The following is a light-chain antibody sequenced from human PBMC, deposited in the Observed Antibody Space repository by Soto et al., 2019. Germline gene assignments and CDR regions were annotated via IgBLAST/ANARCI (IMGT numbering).Light chain of an antibody. CDR1: QDIGGR. V-gene: IGKV1-12*01. J-gene: IGKJ1*01. Sequence: DIQMTQSPSSVSASVGDRITITCRASQDIGGRLAWFQQKPGKAPQYLIQAASILQSGVPSRFSVSGSGKEFILTIHYLRREDFASYFCLQVYSCPRAFGLVTKVEI. CDR2: AAS. CDR3: LQVYSCPRA.